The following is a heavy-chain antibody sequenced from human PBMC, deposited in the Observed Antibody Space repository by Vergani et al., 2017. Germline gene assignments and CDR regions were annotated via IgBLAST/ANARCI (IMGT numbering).Heavy chain of an antibody. CDR3: ARDRLYSSSPNFDY. J-gene: IGHJ4*02. CDR2: IIPIFGTA. CDR1: GGTFSSYA. V-gene: IGHV1-69*01. D-gene: IGHD6-13*01. Sequence: QVQLVQSGAEVKKPGSSVKVSCKASGGTFSSYAISWVRQAPGQGLEWMGGIIPIFGTANYAQKFQGRVTITADESTSTAYMELSNLRSEDTAVYYCARDRLYSSSPNFDYWGQGTLVTVSS.